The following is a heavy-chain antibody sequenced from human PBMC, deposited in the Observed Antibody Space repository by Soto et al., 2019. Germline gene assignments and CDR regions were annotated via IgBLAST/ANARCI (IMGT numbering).Heavy chain of an antibody. D-gene: IGHD3-22*01. CDR2: IYHTGNT. CDR1: GGSISNSRYC. Sequence: SETLSLTCTVSGGSISNSRYCLAWIRQPPGKGLEWIGSIYHTGNTYYNPSLRSRVTISVDTSKNQFSLKLTSVTAADTAVYYCARDYYDSSDYTTNWFDPWGQGTLVTVSS. CDR3: ARDYYDSSDYTTNWFDP. V-gene: IGHV4-39*01. J-gene: IGHJ5*02.